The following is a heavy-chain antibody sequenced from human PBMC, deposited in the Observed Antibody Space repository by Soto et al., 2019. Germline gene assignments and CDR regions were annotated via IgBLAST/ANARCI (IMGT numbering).Heavy chain of an antibody. D-gene: IGHD3-16*02. CDR2: MNPNSGNT. Sequence: GASGKVCCKAPGYTFTSYDINWVRQATGQGLEWMGWMNPNSGNTGYAQKFQGRVTMTRNTSISTAYMELSSLRSEDTAVYYCATGTFWGSYRSLDYWGQGTLVTVSS. J-gene: IGHJ4*02. CDR3: ATGTFWGSYRSLDY. V-gene: IGHV1-8*01. CDR1: GYTFTSYD.